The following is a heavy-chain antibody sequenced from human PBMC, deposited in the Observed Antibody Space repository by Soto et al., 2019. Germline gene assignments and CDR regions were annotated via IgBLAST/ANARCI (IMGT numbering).Heavy chain of an antibody. CDR3: ARQRPMGSGCSSPPWCAAFDI. CDR2: IYPGDSDT. CDR1: GYSFTSYW. Sequence: EVQLVQSGAEVKKPGESLKISCKGSGYSFTSYWIGWVRQMPGKGLEWMGIIYPGDSDTRYSPSFQGQVTISADKSISTAYLQWSSLKASDTAMYYCARQRPMGSGCSSPPWCAAFDIWGQGTMVTVSS. V-gene: IGHV5-51*01. J-gene: IGHJ3*02. D-gene: IGHD6-19*01.